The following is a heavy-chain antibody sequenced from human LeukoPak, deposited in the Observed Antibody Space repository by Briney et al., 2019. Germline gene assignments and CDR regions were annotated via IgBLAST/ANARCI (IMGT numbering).Heavy chain of an antibody. CDR1: GASISSGGYF. Sequence: KPSETLSLTSTVSGASISSGGYFWSWIRQPAGKGVEWIGRIETSGSTNYNPSLKSRVTISVDTSKNQFSLKLRSVTAADTAVYCCARALCINGICEWFDPWGQGTLVTVSS. V-gene: IGHV4-61*02. J-gene: IGHJ5*02. CDR2: IETSGST. D-gene: IGHD2-8*01. CDR3: ARALCINGICEWFDP.